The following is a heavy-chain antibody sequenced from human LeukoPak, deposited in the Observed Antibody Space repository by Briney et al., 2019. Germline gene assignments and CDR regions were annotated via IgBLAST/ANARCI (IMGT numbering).Heavy chain of an antibody. CDR1: GGSISSSSYY. D-gene: IGHD3-10*01. CDR3: ARAGMGPYYYGSGSYSNWFDP. V-gene: IGHV4-39*07. J-gene: IGHJ5*02. Sequence: SETLSLTCTVSGGSISSSSYYWGWIRQPPGKGLEWIGSIYYSGSTYYNPSLKSRVTISVDTSKNQFSLKLSSVTAADTAVYYCARAGMGPYYYGSGSYSNWFDPWGQGTLVTVSS. CDR2: IYYSGST.